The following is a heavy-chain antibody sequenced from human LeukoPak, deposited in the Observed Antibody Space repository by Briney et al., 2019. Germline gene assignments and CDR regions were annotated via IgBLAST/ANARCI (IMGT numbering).Heavy chain of an antibody. CDR2: ISGSSSGRT. Sequence: PGGSLRLSCAASGFTFSSNAMSWVRQAPGKGLEWVSAISGSSSGRTFYADSVKGRFTISRDNAKNSLYLQMNSLRAEDTAVYYCATGDTALVTFSADWGQGTLVTVSS. V-gene: IGHV3-23*01. J-gene: IGHJ4*02. CDR3: ATGDTALVTFSAD. CDR1: GFTFSSNA. D-gene: IGHD5-18*01.